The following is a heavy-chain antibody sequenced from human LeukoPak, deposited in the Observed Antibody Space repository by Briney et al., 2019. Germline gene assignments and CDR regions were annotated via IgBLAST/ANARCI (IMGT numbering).Heavy chain of an antibody. CDR3: ARQSVFWYFDL. CDR1: GYSISSGYY. CDR2: IFHSGST. V-gene: IGHV4-38-2*01. J-gene: IGHJ2*01. Sequence: SETLSLTCAVSGYSISSGYYWGWIRQPPRKGLEWIGSIFHSGSTYYNPSLKSRVTISVDTSKNQFSLKLSSVTAADTTVYYCARQSVFWYFDLWGRGTLVTVSS.